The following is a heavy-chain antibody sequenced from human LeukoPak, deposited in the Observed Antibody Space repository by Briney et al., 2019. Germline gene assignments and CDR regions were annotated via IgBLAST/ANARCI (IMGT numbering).Heavy chain of an antibody. D-gene: IGHD5-24*01. Sequence: ASVKVSCKASGYTFTGDYVHWVRQAPGQGLEWMGWINPNSGGTNYARKFQGRVTMTRDTSINTAYMELSRLTSDDTAVYYCARDQDGYNYDYWGQGTLVTVSS. V-gene: IGHV1-2*02. J-gene: IGHJ4*02. CDR3: ARDQDGYNYDY. CDR1: GYTFTGDY. CDR2: INPNSGGT.